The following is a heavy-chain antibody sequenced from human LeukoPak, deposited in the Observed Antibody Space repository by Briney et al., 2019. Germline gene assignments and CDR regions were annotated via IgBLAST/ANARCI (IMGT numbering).Heavy chain of an antibody. CDR1: GGTFSSYA. CDR2: IIPIFGTA. CDR3: ARSRVGGYCSSTSCYTQYYFDY. J-gene: IGHJ4*02. Sequence: GASVKDSCKASGGTFSSYAISWVRQAPGQGLEWMGGIIPIFGTANYAQKFQGRVTITADESTSTAYMELSSLRSEDTAVYYCARSRVGGYCSSTSCYTQYYFDYWGQGTLVTVSS. V-gene: IGHV1-69*13. D-gene: IGHD2-2*02.